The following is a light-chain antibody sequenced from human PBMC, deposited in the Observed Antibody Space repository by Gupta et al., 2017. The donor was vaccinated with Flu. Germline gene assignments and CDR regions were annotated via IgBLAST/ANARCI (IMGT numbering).Light chain of an antibody. CDR3: QQYYSSQWT. V-gene: IGKV4-1*01. Sequence: IVMTQSPDSLAVSLGERATINCKSSQSVLNRSNNKNYLAWYQQKPGQPPKLLISWASTREFGVPDRFSGSGSGTDFTLTISSLQAEDVAVYYCQQYYSSQWTFGQGTKVGIK. J-gene: IGKJ1*01. CDR1: QSVLNRSNNKNY. CDR2: WAS.